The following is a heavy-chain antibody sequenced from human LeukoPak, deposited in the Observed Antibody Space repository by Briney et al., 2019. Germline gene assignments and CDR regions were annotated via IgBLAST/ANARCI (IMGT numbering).Heavy chain of an antibody. V-gene: IGHV3-30-3*01. J-gene: IGHJ4*02. D-gene: IGHD3-16*01. CDR1: GFTFSSYA. CDR2: ISYDGSNE. Sequence: PGGSLRLSCAASGFTFSSYAMHWVRQAPGKGLEWVAVISYDGSNEYYADSVKGRFTISRDNSKNTLYLQMNSLRAEDTAVYYCARGGISKSRIGFDYWGQGTLVTVSS. CDR3: ARGGISKSRIGFDY.